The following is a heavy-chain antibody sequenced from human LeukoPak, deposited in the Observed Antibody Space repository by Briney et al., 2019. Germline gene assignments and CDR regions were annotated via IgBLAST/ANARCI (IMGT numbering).Heavy chain of an antibody. D-gene: IGHD4-17*01. Sequence: SVRLSCAVSGFILDDYSMHWVRHAPGKGLEWVAGISWDSGIIGYADSVKGRVTIGRDNAKNSLYLQMDSLRPEDTALYYCVKDQTTVSLSGWFDPWGQGTLVTVSS. CDR2: ISWDSGII. J-gene: IGHJ5*02. CDR3: VKDQTTVSLSGWFDP. V-gene: IGHV3-9*01. CDR1: GFILDDYS.